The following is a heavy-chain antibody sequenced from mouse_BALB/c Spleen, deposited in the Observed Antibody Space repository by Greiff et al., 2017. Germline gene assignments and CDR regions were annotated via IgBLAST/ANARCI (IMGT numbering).Heavy chain of an antibody. CDR3: AREGYYGNYGWFAY. CDR1: GFTFSSYA. CDR2: ISSGGST. V-gene: IGHV5-6-5*01. Sequence: EVHLVESGGGLVKPGGSLKLSCAASGFTFSSYAMSWVRQTPEKRLEWVASISSGGSTYYPDSVKGRFTISRDNARNILYLQMSSLRSEDTAMYYCAREGYYGNYGWFAYWGQGTLVTVSA. D-gene: IGHD2-1*01. J-gene: IGHJ3*01.